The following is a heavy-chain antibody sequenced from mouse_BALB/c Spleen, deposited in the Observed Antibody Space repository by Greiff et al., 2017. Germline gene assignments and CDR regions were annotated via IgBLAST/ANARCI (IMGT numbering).Heavy chain of an antibody. CDR2: INPSSGYT. J-gene: IGHJ4*01. Sequence: QVQLQQSAAELARPGASVKMSCKASGYTFTSYTMHWVKQRPGQGLEWIGYINPSSGYTEYNQKFKDKTTLTADKSSSTAYMQLSSLTSEDSAVYYCARSDKGGYYYAMDYWGQGTSVTVSS. CDR1: GYTFTSYT. V-gene: IGHV1-4*02. CDR3: ARSDKGGYYYAMDY.